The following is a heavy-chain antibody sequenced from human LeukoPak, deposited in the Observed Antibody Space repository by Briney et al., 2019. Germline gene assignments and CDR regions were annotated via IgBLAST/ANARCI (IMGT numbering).Heavy chain of an antibody. CDR3: ARDPPFRTGWSQNFFDY. J-gene: IGHJ4*02. Sequence: QSGGSLRLSCTPSGFTLDYYAMQWVRQAPGKGLEWVALISYDGGNIYYADSVKGRFTISRDNSQNTLYLQMNSLRAEDTAVYYCARDPPFRTGWSQNFFDYWGPGTLVTVSS. D-gene: IGHD6-19*01. CDR2: ISYDGGNI. CDR1: GFTLDYYA. V-gene: IGHV3-30*01.